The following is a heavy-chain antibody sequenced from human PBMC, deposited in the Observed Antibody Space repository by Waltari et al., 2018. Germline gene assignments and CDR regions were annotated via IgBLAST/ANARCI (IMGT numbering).Heavy chain of an antibody. CDR2: IIPIFGTA. J-gene: IGHJ5*02. CDR1: GGTFSSYA. CDR3: ARVGCSSTSCYAGRGWFDP. Sequence: QVQLVQSGAEVKKPGSSVKVSCKASGGTFSSYAISWVRQAPGQGLEWMGGIIPIFGTANYAQKCQGRGTITTDESTSTAYMELSSLRSEDTAVYYCARVGCSSTSCYAGRGWFDPWGQGTLVTVSS. D-gene: IGHD2-2*01. V-gene: IGHV1-69*05.